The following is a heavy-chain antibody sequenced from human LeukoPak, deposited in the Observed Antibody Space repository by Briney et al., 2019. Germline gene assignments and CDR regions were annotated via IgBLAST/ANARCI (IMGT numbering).Heavy chain of an antibody. Sequence: PRGSLRLSCAASGFTVSSNYMSWVRQAPGKGLEWVSVIYSGGSTYYADSVKGRSTISRHNSKNTLYLQMNSLRAEDTAVYYCARDATGGYYDSSGYSDWGQGTLVTVSS. D-gene: IGHD3-22*01. J-gene: IGHJ4*02. V-gene: IGHV3-53*04. CDR1: GFTVSSNY. CDR2: IYSGGST. CDR3: ARDATGGYYDSSGYSD.